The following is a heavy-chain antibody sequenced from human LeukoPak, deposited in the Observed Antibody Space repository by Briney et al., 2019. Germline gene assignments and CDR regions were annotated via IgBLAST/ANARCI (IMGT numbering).Heavy chain of an antibody. J-gene: IGHJ5*02. CDR2: INHSGST. CDR3: ARERTTDSSTWYMTWFEL. Sequence: SETLSPTCAVYSGSLSDYFWSWIRQSPGKGLEWIGEINHSGSTKYNPSLKSRVTISVDTSKNQFSLRLSSVTAADTAVYYCARERTTDSSTWYMTWFELWGQGTLVTVSS. V-gene: IGHV4-34*01. D-gene: IGHD6-13*01. CDR1: SGSLSDYF.